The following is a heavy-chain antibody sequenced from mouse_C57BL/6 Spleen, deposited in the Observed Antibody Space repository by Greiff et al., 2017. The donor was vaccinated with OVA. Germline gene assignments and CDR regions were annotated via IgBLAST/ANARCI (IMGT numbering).Heavy chain of an antibody. CDR1: GYSITSGYD. V-gene: IGHV3-1*01. Sequence: EVQRVESGPGMVKPSQSLSLTCTVTGYSITSGYDWHWIRHFPGNKLEWMGYISYSGSTNYNPSLKSRISITHDTSKNHFFLKLKSVTTEDTATYYCARDYYGSKFAYWGQGTLVTVSA. D-gene: IGHD1-1*01. CDR3: ARDYYGSKFAY. CDR2: ISYSGST. J-gene: IGHJ3*01.